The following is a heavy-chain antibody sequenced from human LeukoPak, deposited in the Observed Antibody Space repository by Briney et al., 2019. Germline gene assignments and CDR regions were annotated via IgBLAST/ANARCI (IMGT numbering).Heavy chain of an antibody. CDR1: GFTFSSYA. D-gene: IGHD4/OR15-4a*01. CDR2: ISGSGGST. J-gene: IGHJ4*02. CDR3: ARRAGAYSHPYDY. V-gene: IGHV3-23*01. Sequence: GGSLRLSCAASGFTFSSYAMSWVRQAPGKGLEWVSAISGSGGSTYYADSVKGRFTISRDNSKNTLYLQMNSLRAEDTAAYYCARRAGAYSHPYDYWGQGTLVTVSS.